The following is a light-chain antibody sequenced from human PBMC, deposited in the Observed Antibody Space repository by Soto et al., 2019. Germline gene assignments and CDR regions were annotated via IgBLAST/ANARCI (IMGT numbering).Light chain of an antibody. J-gene: IGLJ2*01. V-gene: IGLV2-14*01. CDR1: SSDVGGYNY. Sequence: QSALTQPASVSGSPGQSITISCTGTSSDVGGYNYVSWYQQHPGKAPNLMIYEVSNRPSGVSNRFSGSKSGNTASLTISGPQAQDEADSYCSSYTSSSTLDVVFGGGTKLTVL. CDR3: SSYTSSSTLDVV. CDR2: EVS.